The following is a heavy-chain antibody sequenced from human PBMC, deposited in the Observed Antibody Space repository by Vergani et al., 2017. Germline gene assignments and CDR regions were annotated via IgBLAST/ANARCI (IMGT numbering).Heavy chain of an antibody. J-gene: IGHJ4*02. CDR2: IYPADSDT. Sequence: EVELVQSGPEMRKPGESLKISCKGSEYSFGNYWIGWVRQMPGKGLEWMGIIYPADSDTRYSPSFQGQVTISADKSISTAFLQWDSLKASDTALYYCARDPKYQLLSWEFDYWGQGTLVTVSS. CDR3: ARDPKYQLLSWEFDY. V-gene: IGHV5-51*03. CDR1: EYSFGNYW. D-gene: IGHD2-2*01.